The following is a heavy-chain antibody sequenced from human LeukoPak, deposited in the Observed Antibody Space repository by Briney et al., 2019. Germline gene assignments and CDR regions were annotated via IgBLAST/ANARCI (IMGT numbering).Heavy chain of an antibody. CDR3: ARDLERITLVRGVIPNWFDP. J-gene: IGHJ5*02. V-gene: IGHV3-21*01. CDR1: GFTFSSYS. CDR2: ISSSSSYI. Sequence: GGSLRLSCAASGFTFSSYSMNWVRQAPGKGLEWVSSISSSSSYIYYADSVQGRFTISRDNAKNSLYLQMNSLRADDTAVYYCARDLERITLVRGVIPNWFDPWGQGTLVTVSS. D-gene: IGHD3-10*01.